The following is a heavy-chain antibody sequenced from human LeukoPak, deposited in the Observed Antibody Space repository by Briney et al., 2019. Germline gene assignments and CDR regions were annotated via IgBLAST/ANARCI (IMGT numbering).Heavy chain of an antibody. Sequence: SVKVSYKASGGTFSSYAISWVRQAPGQGLEWMGGIIPIFGTANYAQKFQGRVTITTDESTSTAYMELSSLRSEDTAVYYCAREGVWWELRRGFDYWGQGTLVTVSS. J-gene: IGHJ4*02. CDR1: GGTFSSYA. CDR2: IIPIFGTA. V-gene: IGHV1-69*05. CDR3: AREGVWWELRRGFDY. D-gene: IGHD1-26*01.